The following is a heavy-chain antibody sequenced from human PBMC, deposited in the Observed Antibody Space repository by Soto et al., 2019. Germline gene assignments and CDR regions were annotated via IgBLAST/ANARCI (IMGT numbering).Heavy chain of an antibody. Sequence: SVKVSCKASGFTFTSSAVQWVRQARGQRLEWIGWIVVGSGNTNYAQKFQERVTITRDMSTSTAYMELSSLRSEDTAVYYCAADPGSVGATTTDAFDIWGQGTMVT. D-gene: IGHD1-26*01. CDR3: AADPGSVGATTTDAFDI. CDR1: GFTFTSSA. V-gene: IGHV1-58*01. J-gene: IGHJ3*02. CDR2: IVVGSGNT.